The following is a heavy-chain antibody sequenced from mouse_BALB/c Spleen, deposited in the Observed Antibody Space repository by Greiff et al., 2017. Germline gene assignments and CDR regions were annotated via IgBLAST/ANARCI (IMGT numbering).Heavy chain of an antibody. Sequence: QVQLKQSGPELVRPGVSVKISCKGSGYTFTDYAMHWVKQSHAKSLEWIGVISTYYGNTNYNQKFKGKATMTVDKSSSTAYMELARLTSEDSAIYYCARRYDVWFAYWGQGTLVTVSA. CDR2: ISTYYGNT. CDR1: GYTFTDYA. J-gene: IGHJ3*01. CDR3: ARRYDVWFAY. V-gene: IGHV1-67*01. D-gene: IGHD2-14*01.